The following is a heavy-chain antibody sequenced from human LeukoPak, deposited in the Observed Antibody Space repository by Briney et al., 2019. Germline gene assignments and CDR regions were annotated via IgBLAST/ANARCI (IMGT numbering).Heavy chain of an antibody. J-gene: IGHJ4*02. CDR1: GFNFSSYG. Sequence: GGSLRLSCAASGFNFSSYGMHWVRQAPGKGLEWVTSIWFDGSNIHYADSVKGRLIISRDNSKSALYLQMNSLRAEDTAIYYCAGDSLPMAVTGPFDHWGQGALVTVSS. CDR2: IWFDGSNI. CDR3: AGDSLPMAVTGPFDH. V-gene: IGHV3-33*01. D-gene: IGHD6-19*01.